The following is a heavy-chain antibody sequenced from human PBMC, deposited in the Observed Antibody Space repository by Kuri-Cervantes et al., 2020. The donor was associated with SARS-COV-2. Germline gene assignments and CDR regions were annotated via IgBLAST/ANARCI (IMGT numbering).Heavy chain of an antibody. CDR1: GFTFSSYA. V-gene: IGHV3-64*02. D-gene: IGHD3-3*01. Sequence: GGSLRLSCAASGFTFSSYAMHWVRQAPGKGLEYVSAISSNGGSTYYADSVRGRFTISRDNSKNTLYLQMNSLRAEDTAVYYCAREDHDFWSGYVDYWGQGTLVTVSS. CDR2: ISSNGGST. J-gene: IGHJ4*02. CDR3: AREDHDFWSGYVDY.